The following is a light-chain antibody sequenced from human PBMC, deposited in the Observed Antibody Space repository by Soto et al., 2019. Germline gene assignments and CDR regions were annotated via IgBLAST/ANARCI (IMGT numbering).Light chain of an antibody. CDR1: QSVSSN. V-gene: IGKV3-15*01. CDR3: QQYNNWST. Sequence: EIVMTQSPATLSVSPGERATLSCRASQSVSSNLAWYQQKPGQAPRLLIYGASTRATGIPARFSGSGSGTESPLTISSLQSEDFAVYYCQQYNNWSTFGQGTKVQIK. CDR2: GAS. J-gene: IGKJ1*01.